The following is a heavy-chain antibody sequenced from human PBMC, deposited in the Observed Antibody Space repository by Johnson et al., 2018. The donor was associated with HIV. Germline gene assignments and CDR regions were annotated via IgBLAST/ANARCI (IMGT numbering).Heavy chain of an antibody. CDR3: AKDRGSYYDSSGYLGDAFDI. CDR2: ISYDGGLK. Sequence: GLEWVTVISYDGGLKYYADSVKGRFTISRDNSKNTLYLQMNSLRAEDTAVYYCAKDRGSYYDSSGYLGDAFDIWGQGTMVTVSS. J-gene: IGHJ3*02. D-gene: IGHD3-22*01. V-gene: IGHV3-30*18.